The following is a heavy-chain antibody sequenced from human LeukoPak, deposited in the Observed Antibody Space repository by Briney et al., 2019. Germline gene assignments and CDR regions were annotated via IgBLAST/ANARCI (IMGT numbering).Heavy chain of an antibody. Sequence: PGGSLRLSCAASGFTFSSYAMSWVRQAPGKGLEWVSAISGSGGSTYYADSVKGRFTISRENSKNTLYLQMNSLRAEDTAVYYCAKGAITIFGVVIATNWFDPWGQGTLVTVSS. CDR1: GFTFSSYA. CDR3: AKGAITIFGVVIATNWFDP. V-gene: IGHV3-23*01. J-gene: IGHJ5*02. D-gene: IGHD3-3*01. CDR2: ISGSGGST.